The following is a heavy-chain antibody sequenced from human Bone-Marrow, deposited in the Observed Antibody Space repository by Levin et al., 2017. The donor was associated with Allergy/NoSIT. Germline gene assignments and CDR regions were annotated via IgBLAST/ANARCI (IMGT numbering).Heavy chain of an antibody. CDR2: IDRSGTTV. D-gene: IGHD5-12*01. V-gene: IGHV3-48*03. CDR3: AREGYSDLFYYGVDV. CDR1: GFTFSTYE. Sequence: GGSLRLSCAASGFTFSTYEMEWVRQAPGKGLEWVSFIDRSGTTVFYADSVKGRFTISRDNSKNSLYLQMTSLRAEDTATYYCAREGYSDLFYYGVDVWGQGTTVTVSS. J-gene: IGHJ6*02.